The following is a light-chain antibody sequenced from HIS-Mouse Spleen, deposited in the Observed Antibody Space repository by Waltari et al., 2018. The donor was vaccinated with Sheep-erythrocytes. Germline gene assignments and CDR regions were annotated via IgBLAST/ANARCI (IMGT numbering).Light chain of an antibody. CDR2: EVS. CDR1: SSYVGSYHR. J-gene: IGLJ2*01. CDR3: SSYTSSSTFVV. Sequence: QSALTQPPSVSGSPGQSVTISCTGTSSYVGSYHRFPWYQQPPGTAPKLMIYEVSNRPSGVPDRFSGSKSGNTASLTISGLQAEDEADYYCSSYTSSSTFVVFGGGTKLTVL. V-gene: IGLV2-18*02.